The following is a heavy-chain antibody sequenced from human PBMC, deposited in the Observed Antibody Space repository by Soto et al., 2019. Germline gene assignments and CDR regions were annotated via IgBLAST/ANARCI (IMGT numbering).Heavy chain of an antibody. CDR2: INPNSGDT. CDR3: AREYTSSSAWFDP. D-gene: IGHD6-6*01. J-gene: IGHJ5*02. CDR1: GYTFTGDY. Sequence: QVQLVQSGAEVKNPGASVKVSCKASGYTFTGDYIHWVRQAPGQGLEWMGWINPNSGDTNYAQKFQGRVTMTRDKSISTAYMELSRLTSDDTAVFYCAREYTSSSAWFDPWGQGTLVTVSS. V-gene: IGHV1-2*02.